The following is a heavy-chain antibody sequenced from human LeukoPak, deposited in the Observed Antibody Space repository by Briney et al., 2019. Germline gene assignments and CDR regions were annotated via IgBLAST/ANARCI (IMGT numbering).Heavy chain of an antibody. V-gene: IGHV3-48*01. CDR2: ISSSSSTI. Sequence: PGGSLRLSCAASGFTFSSYSMNWVRQAPGKGLEWVSYISSSSSTIYYADSVKGRFTISRDNAKNSLYLQMNSLRAEDTAVYYCARPLYSYGLNNFDYWGQGTLVTVSS. J-gene: IGHJ4*02. CDR1: GFTFSSYS. CDR3: ARPLYSYGLNNFDY. D-gene: IGHD5-18*01.